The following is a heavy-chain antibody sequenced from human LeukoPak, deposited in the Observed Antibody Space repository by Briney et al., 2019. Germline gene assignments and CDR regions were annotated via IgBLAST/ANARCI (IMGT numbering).Heavy chain of an antibody. V-gene: IGHV4-39*01. D-gene: IGHD3-22*01. Sequence: SETLSLTCTVPGGSISSSSYYWGWIRQPPGKGLEWIGSIYYSGSTYYNPSLKSRVTISVDTSKNQFSLKLSSVTAADTAVYYCARQHYYYDSSGSYPFDYWGQGTLVTVSS. J-gene: IGHJ4*02. CDR1: GGSISSSSYY. CDR3: ARQHYYYDSSGSYPFDY. CDR2: IYYSGST.